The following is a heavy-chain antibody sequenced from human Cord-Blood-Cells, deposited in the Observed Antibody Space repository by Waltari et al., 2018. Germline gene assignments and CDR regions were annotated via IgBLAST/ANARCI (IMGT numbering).Heavy chain of an antibody. V-gene: IGHV1-69*01. CDR2: IIPIFGTA. Sequence: QVQLVQSGAEVKKPGSSVKVSCKASGGTFSSYAISWVRQAPGQGLEWMGGIIPIFGTANYAQKFQGRVTITADESTSTGEMGGRSLGSEDTAGYCCAGAGHGSSWYYFDYWGQGTLVTVAS. CDR3: AGAGHGSSWYYFDY. D-gene: IGHD6-13*01. CDR1: GGTFSSYA. J-gene: IGHJ4*02.